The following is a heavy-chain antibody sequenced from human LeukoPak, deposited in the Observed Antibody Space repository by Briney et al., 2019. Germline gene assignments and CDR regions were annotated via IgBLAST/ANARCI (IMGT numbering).Heavy chain of an antibody. Sequence: KPSETLSPTCTVSGGSISSCYWSWIRQPPGKGLEWIGYISYSGSTNFNPSLKSRVTISVDTSKNQFSLKLSSVTAADTAVYYCAREGTAGTNLNWFDPWGQGTLVTVSS. J-gene: IGHJ5*02. D-gene: IGHD1-1*01. CDR1: GGSISSCY. V-gene: IGHV4-59*01. CDR2: ISYSGST. CDR3: AREGTAGTNLNWFDP.